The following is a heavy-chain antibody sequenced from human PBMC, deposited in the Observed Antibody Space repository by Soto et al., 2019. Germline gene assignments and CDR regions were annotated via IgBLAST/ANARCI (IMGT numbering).Heavy chain of an antibody. J-gene: IGHJ4*02. CDR3: ARDRDYYDSSYYFDD. Sequence: ASVKVSCKASGYTFTGYYMHWVRQAPGQGLEWMGWINPNSGGTNYAQKFQGWVTMTRDTSISTAYMELSRLRSDDTAVYYCARDRDYYDSSYYFDDRGQGTLVTVSS. V-gene: IGHV1-2*04. CDR2: INPNSGGT. CDR1: GYTFTGYY. D-gene: IGHD3-22*01.